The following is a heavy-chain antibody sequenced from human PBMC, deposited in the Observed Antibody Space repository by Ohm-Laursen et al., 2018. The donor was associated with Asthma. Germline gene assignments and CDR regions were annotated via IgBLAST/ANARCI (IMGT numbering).Heavy chain of an antibody. CDR2: IYDSGMT. Sequence: TLSLTCSVSGGTISSGGHYWNWIRQEPGKGLEWIANIYDSGMTYYKASLKGRLTISVDSSKNQLSLILTSVTAADTAVYYCARGVDYGGNHLDSWGQGTLVTVS. J-gene: IGHJ4*02. V-gene: IGHV4-31*03. CDR1: GGTISSGGHY. D-gene: IGHD4-23*01. CDR3: ARGVDYGGNHLDS.